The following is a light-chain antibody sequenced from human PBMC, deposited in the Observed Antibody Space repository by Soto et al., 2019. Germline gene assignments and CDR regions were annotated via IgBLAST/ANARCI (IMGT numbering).Light chain of an antibody. CDR3: MQGTHWHHT. Sequence: DSVMTQSPLSLPVTLGQPASISCRSSQGLVYSDGNTYLNGLYQRTGQCARRLMYKVSNRVARVPERFSGSGSGTDVTLQITRGVADDVGVYYCMQGTHWHHTFGQGTKVDIK. V-gene: IGKV2-30*01. CDR1: QGLVYSDGNTY. J-gene: IGKJ1*01. CDR2: KVS.